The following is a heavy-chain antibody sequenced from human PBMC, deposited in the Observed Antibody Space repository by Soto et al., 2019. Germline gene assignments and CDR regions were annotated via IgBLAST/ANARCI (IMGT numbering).Heavy chain of an antibody. V-gene: IGHV1-3*01. CDR2: MNCGNGNT. CDR3: AREHDFWSGYSFDF. Sequence: ASVKVSCKASGYTFTSYAIQWVRQAPGQRLEWMGWMNCGNGNTKYSEKVQGRVTITSDTFASIAYMELSSLTSEDTAVYYCAREHDFWSGYSFDFWGQGTVVTVSS. D-gene: IGHD3-3*01. J-gene: IGHJ4*02. CDR1: GYTFTSYA.